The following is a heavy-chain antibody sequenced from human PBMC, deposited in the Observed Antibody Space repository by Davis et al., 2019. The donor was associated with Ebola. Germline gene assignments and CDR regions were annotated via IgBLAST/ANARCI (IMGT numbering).Heavy chain of an antibody. J-gene: IGHJ3*01. CDR1: GFTFSDYY. V-gene: IGHV3-11*04. CDR2: ISSSGSTI. CDR3: ARIRDGYNYDAFDL. Sequence: GGSLRLSCAASGFTFSDYYMSWIRQAPGKGLEWVSYISSSGSTIYYADSVKGRFTISRDNAKNSLYLQMNSLRAEDTAVYYCARIRDGYNYDAFDLWGQGTMVTVSS. D-gene: IGHD5-24*01.